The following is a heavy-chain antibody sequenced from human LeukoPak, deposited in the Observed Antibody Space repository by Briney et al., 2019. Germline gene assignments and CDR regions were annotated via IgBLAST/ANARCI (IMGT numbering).Heavy chain of an antibody. CDR2: FYTSGST. D-gene: IGHD1-26*01. CDR3: ARTTGSYYPFDS. Sequence: PSETLSLTCTVSGGSISPYCWSWIRQPAGKGLEWIGRFYTSGSTNYNPSLKSRVTMSVDTSKNQFSLTLRSVTAADTAVYYCARTTGSYYPFDSWGQGTLVTVSS. CDR1: GGSISPYC. J-gene: IGHJ5*01. V-gene: IGHV4-4*07.